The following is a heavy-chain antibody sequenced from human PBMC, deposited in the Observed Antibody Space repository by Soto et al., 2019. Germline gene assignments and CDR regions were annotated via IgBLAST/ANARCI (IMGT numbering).Heavy chain of an antibody. V-gene: IGHV1-58*01. Sequence: SVKVSCKTSGFPFSSSAVHWVRQARGHRLQWVGWIDVGSANTNYAQKLQGRVTISRDTSTSTAYMELSSLRSEDTAVYYCASDREMATNNGLYYFEYWGQGTLVTVSS. CDR2: IDVGSANT. CDR3: ASDREMATNNGLYYFEY. J-gene: IGHJ4*02. CDR1: GFPFSSSA. D-gene: IGHD5-12*01.